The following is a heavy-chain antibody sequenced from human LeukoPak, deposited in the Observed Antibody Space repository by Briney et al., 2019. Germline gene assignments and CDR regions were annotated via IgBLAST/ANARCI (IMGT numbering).Heavy chain of an antibody. CDR1: GFTFTSSA. Sequence: SVKVSCKASGFTFTSSAVQWVRQARGQRLEWIGWIVVGSGNTNYAQKFQERVTITRDMSTSTAYMELSSLRSEDTAVYYCAPLDYGDYYFDYWGQGTLVTVSS. D-gene: IGHD4-17*01. CDR3: APLDYGDYYFDY. V-gene: IGHV1-58*01. J-gene: IGHJ4*02. CDR2: IVVGSGNT.